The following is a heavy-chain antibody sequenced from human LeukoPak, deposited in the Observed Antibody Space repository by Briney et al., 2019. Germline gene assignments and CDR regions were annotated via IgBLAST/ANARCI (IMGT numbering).Heavy chain of an antibody. CDR3: ARKVVGAAFDY. V-gene: IGHV3-21*01. CDR1: GFTFSSYN. D-gene: IGHD1-26*01. CDR2: ISSSSSYI. Sequence: GGSLRLSCAASGFTFSSYNMNWVRQAPGKGLEWVSSISSSSSYIYYADSVKGRFTISRDNAKNSLYLQMNSLRAEDTAVYYCARKVVGAAFDYWGQGTLVTVSS. J-gene: IGHJ4*02.